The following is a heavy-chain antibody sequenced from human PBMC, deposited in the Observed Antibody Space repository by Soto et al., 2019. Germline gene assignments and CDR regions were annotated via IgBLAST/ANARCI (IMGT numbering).Heavy chain of an antibody. J-gene: IGHJ6*02. V-gene: IGHV1-3*01. CDR3: ARDSSSWDYYYYGMDV. CDR1: GYTFTSYA. Sequence: QVQLVQSGAEVRKPGASVKVSCKASGYTFTSYAMHWVRQAPGQRLEWMGWINAGNGNTKYSQKFQGRVTITRDTSASTAYMELSRLRSEDTAVYYCARDSSSWDYYYYGMDVWGQGTTVTVSS. D-gene: IGHD6-13*01. CDR2: INAGNGNT.